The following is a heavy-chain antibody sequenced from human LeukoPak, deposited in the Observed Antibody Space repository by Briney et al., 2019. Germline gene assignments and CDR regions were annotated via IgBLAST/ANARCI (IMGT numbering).Heavy chain of an antibody. J-gene: IGHJ6*02. V-gene: IGHV1-24*01. CDR3: ATESDILTGYLYGMDV. CDR1: GYTLTELS. D-gene: IGHD3-9*01. Sequence: ASVKVSCKVSGYTLTELSMHWVRQAPGKGLEWMGGFDPEDGETIYAQKFQGRVTMTEDTSTDTAYMELSSLRSEDTAVYYCATESDILTGYLYGMDVWGQGTTVTVSS. CDR2: FDPEDGET.